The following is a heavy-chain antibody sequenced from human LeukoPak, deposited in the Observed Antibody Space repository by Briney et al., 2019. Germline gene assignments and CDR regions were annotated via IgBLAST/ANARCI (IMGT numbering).Heavy chain of an antibody. CDR1: GGTFSSYA. CDR2: IIPIFGTA. CDR3: ATPYYYDSSGYPFDY. J-gene: IGHJ4*02. D-gene: IGHD3-22*01. Sequence: GASVKVSCKASGGTFSSYAISWVRQAPGQGLEWMGGIIPIFGTANYAQKFQGRVTITADKSTSTAYMELSSLRSEDTAVYYCATPYYYDSSGYPFDYWGQGTLVTVSS. V-gene: IGHV1-69*06.